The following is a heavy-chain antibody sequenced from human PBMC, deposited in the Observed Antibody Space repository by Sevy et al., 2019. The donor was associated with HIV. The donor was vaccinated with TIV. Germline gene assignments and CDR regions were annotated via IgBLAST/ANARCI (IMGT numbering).Heavy chain of an antibody. J-gene: IGHJ4*01. Sequence: GGSLRLSCAASGFAFSSHAMHWVRQAPGKGLEWVAVISYEGTETFYAASVVGRFTISRDNSKSMLSLQINSLRPEDTAVYYCARDGGYSIKWYPLYWGHGTLVIVSS. CDR1: GFAFSSHA. CDR2: ISYEGTET. V-gene: IGHV3-30-3*01. D-gene: IGHD6-13*01. CDR3: ARDGGYSIKWYPLY.